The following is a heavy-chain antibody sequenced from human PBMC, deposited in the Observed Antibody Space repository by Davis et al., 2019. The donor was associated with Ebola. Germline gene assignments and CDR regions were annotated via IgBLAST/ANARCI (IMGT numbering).Heavy chain of an antibody. CDR3: ANTKAYSSGFED. D-gene: IGHD6-25*01. Sequence: GGSLRLSCAASGFTFSNYNINWVRQAPGKGLEWVSSISSSGTYREYADSVKGRFTISRDNSKNSVYLQRNSLRAEDTAVYYCANTKAYSSGFEDWGQGTAVTVSS. J-gene: IGHJ4*02. CDR2: ISSSGTYR. V-gene: IGHV3-21*01. CDR1: GFTFSNYN.